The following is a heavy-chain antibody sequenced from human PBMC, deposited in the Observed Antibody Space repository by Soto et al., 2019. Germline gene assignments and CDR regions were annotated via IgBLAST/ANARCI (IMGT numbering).Heavy chain of an antibody. D-gene: IGHD5-18*01. CDR2: ISWNSANI. CDR3: VRSKGGYSYGTPFDY. CDR1: GFTFDDYA. J-gene: IGHJ4*02. Sequence: HPGGSLRLSCAASGFTFDDYAMYGVRQVLGKGLEWVSSISWNSANIGYADSVKGRFTTSRDNAENSLYLQMNSLRPEDTALYYCVRSKGGYSYGTPFDYWGQGT. V-gene: IGHV3-9*01.